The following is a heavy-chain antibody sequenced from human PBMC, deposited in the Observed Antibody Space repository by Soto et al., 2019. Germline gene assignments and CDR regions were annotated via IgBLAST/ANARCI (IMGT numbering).Heavy chain of an antibody. CDR2: INPSGGST. D-gene: IGHD6-13*01. V-gene: IGHV1-46*01. CDR1: GYTFPSDY. Sequence: ASVKGSCKASGYTFPSDYMHWVRQAPGQGLEWMGIINPSGGSTSYAQKFQGRVTMTRDTSTSTVYMELSSLRSEDTAVYYCARAGNSSSPGYWGQGTLVTVSS. CDR3: ARAGNSSSPGY. J-gene: IGHJ4*02.